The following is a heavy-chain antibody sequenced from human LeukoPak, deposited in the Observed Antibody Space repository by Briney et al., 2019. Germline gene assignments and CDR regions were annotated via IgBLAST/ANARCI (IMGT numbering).Heavy chain of an antibody. CDR3: ARDPIGGIDP. CDR1: GGSISSGGSY. V-gene: IGHV4-30-2*01. D-gene: IGHD2-15*01. Sequence: SQTLSLTCTVSGGSISSGGSYWTWIRQPPGKGLEWIGCIHYSGSTYYNPSLKSRVTISVDRSNNQFSLKLSSVTAADTAVYYCARDPIGGIDPWGQGTLVTVSS. J-gene: IGHJ5*02. CDR2: IHYSGST.